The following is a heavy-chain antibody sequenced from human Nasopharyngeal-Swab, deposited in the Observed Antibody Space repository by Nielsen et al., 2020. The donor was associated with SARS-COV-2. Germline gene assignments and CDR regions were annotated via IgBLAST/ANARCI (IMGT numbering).Heavy chain of an antibody. J-gene: IGHJ5*02. Sequence: GESLKISCAASGFSFNNYAMSWLRQAPGRVLEWVSLIYSGGSTTFYADSVKGRFTISRDNSRNTLYLQMNSLRAEDTAIYYCAKDIGYCGDSRDCVDPWGQGTLVTVSS. CDR2: IYSGGSTT. V-gene: IGHV3-23*03. CDR1: GFSFNNYA. D-gene: IGHD2-15*01. CDR3: AKDIGYCGDSRDCVDP.